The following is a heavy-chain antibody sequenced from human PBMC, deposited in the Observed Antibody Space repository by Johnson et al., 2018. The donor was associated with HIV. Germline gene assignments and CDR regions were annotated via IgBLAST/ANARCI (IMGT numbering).Heavy chain of an antibody. CDR3: ARDPCTGLGPDAFDI. V-gene: IGHV3-30*03. J-gene: IGHJ3*02. Sequence: QVQLVESGGGLVQPGGSLRLSCAASGFTVSSNEMSWVRQAPGKGLEWVAVISYDGSNKYYADSVKGRFTISRDNSKNTLYLQMNSLRAEDTAVYYCARDPCTGLGPDAFDIWGQGTMVTVSS. CDR2: ISYDGSNK. D-gene: IGHD6-19*01. CDR1: GFTVSSNE.